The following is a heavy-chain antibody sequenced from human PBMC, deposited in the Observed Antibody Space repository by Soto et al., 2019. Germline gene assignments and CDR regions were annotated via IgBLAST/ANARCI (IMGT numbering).Heavy chain of an antibody. D-gene: IGHD3-10*01. CDR2: ISGSGGST. CDR3: AKDRGGDYYGSGSPSDP. CDR1: GFTFSSYA. J-gene: IGHJ5*02. V-gene: IGHV3-23*01. Sequence: EVQLLESGGGLVQPGGSLRLSCAASGFTFSSYAMSWVRQAPGKGLEWVSAISGSGGSTYYADSVKGRFTISRDNSKNTLYLQMNSLRTEDTAVYYCAKDRGGDYYGSGSPSDPWGQGTLVTVSS.